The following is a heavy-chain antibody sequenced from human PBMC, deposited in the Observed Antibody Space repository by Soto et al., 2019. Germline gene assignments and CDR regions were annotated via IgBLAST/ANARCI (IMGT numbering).Heavy chain of an antibody. D-gene: IGHD1-26*01. CDR1: GFTFSSYA. Sequence: GGSLRLSCAASGFTFSSYAMSWVRQAPGKGLEWVSTVTGGGGSTYYADSVKGRFTISRDNSKSTLYLQMNSLRAEDTAVYYCAREEDYQAWELLRTIDYWGQGTLVTVSS. V-gene: IGHV3-23*01. J-gene: IGHJ4*02. CDR3: AREEDYQAWELLRTIDY. CDR2: VTGGGGST.